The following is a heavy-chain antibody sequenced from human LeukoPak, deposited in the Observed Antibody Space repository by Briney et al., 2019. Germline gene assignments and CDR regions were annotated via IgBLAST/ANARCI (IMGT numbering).Heavy chain of an antibody. V-gene: IGHV3-23*01. J-gene: IGHJ4*02. Sequence: GGPLRLSCAASGFTFSSYAMTWVRQASGKGLEWVSAISGRGVSTYYADSVKGRFTTSRDNSRNTLFLQMNSLRAEDTAVYYCANLLSTNSGSGSPFENWGQGTLVTVSS. CDR3: ANLLSTNSGSGSPFEN. CDR2: ISGRGVST. CDR1: GFTFSSYA. D-gene: IGHD3-10*01.